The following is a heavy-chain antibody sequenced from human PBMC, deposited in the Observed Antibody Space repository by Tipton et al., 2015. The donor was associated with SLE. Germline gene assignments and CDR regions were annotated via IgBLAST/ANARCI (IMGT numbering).Heavy chain of an antibody. CDR3: ARDKAFWSGYYTGWFDP. Sequence: TLSLTCTVSGGSISSSSYYWGWIRQPSGKGLEWIGYIYYSGSTNYNPSLKSRVTISVDTSKNQFSLKLSSVTAADTAVYYCARDKAFWSGYYTGWFDPWGQGTLVTVSS. CDR2: IYYSGST. D-gene: IGHD3-3*01. CDR1: GGSISSSSYY. J-gene: IGHJ5*02. V-gene: IGHV4-61*01.